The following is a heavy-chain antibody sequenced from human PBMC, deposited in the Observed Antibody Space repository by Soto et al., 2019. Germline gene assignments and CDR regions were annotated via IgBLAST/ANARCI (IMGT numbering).Heavy chain of an antibody. V-gene: IGHV1-69*06. CDR3: ARNGVAGMDY. D-gene: IGHD3-3*01. CDR1: GDTFTSYP. CDR2: IIPLFGTP. Sequence: QVQLVQSGAEVKKPGSSVKVSCKASGDTFTSYPFSWVRQAPGQGLEWMGGIIPLFGTPNNAQKFQGRLTITADKSTSTVYMELSGPKSEDTAVYYCARNGVAGMDYWGQGTLVTVSS. J-gene: IGHJ4*02.